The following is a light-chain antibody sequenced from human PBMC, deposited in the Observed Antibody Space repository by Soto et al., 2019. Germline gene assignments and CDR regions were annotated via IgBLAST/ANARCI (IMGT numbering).Light chain of an antibody. CDR1: SSDITDNKF. V-gene: IGLV2-8*01. J-gene: IGLJ3*02. CDR2: EVN. Sequence: LTQPLSTSGSPRQPVTIACSGTSSDITDNKFVSCFQQHPGKAPKVLIYEVNKRPSGVHHSFSGYKSRNTASLTTSGLQAEDEAHFYCGLHRNSTWVFGGG. CDR3: GLHRNSTWV.